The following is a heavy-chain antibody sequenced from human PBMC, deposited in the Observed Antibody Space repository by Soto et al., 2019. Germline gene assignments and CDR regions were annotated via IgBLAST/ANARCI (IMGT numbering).Heavy chain of an antibody. CDR2: INSDGSST. CDR3: ARGPGADVLRFLEWLPPYYYYGMDV. CDR1: GFTFSSYW. V-gene: IGHV3-74*01. D-gene: IGHD3-3*01. J-gene: IGHJ6*02. Sequence: GGSLRLSCAASGFTFSSYWIHWVRQAPGKGLVWVSRINSDGSSTSYADSVKGRFTISRDNAKNTLYLQMNSLRAEDTAVYYCARGPGADVLRFLEWLPPYYYYGMDVRGQGTTVTVSS.